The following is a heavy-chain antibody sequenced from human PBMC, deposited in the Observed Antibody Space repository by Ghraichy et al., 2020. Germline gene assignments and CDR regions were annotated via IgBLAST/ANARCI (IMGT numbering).Heavy chain of an antibody. CDR1: GFTFSNAW. CDR3: FTLSGTSIRY. CDR2: IKSKTDGGTT. V-gene: IGHV3-15*01. J-gene: IGHJ4*02. D-gene: IGHD1-7*01. Sequence: GGSLRLSCAASGFTFSNAWMSWVRQAPGKGLEWVGRIKSKTDGGTTDYAAPVKGRYTMSRDDLKNTLYLQMNSLKDEDTAVYYCFTLSGTSIRYWGQGTLVTVSS.